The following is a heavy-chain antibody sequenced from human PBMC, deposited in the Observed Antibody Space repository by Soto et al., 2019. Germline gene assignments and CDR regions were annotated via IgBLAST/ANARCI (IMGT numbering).Heavy chain of an antibody. CDR2: IWYDGSNK. CDR3: ARTYYSSGWQLDY. Sequence: PGGSLRLSCAASGFTFSSYGMHWVRQAPGKGLEWVAVIWYDGSNKYYIDSVKGRFTISRDDSKHTLYLQMNSLRAEDTAVYYCARTYYSSGWQLDYWGLGTLVSVSS. CDR1: GFTFSSYG. D-gene: IGHD6-19*01. V-gene: IGHV3-33*01. J-gene: IGHJ4*02.